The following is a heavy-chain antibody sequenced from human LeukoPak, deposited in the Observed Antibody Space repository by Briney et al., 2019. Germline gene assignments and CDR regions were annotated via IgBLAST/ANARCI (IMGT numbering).Heavy chain of an antibody. Sequence: VASVKVSCKASGYTFTSYGIRWVRQPPGQGLEWMGWISAYNGNTNYAQKLQGRVTMTTDTSTSTAYMELRSLRSDDTAVYYCARSPTGFGGVFVLYYFDYWGQGTLVTVSS. CDR3: ARSPTGFGGVFVLYYFDY. CDR1: GYTFTSYG. D-gene: IGHD3-16*02. V-gene: IGHV1-18*01. J-gene: IGHJ4*02. CDR2: ISAYNGNT.